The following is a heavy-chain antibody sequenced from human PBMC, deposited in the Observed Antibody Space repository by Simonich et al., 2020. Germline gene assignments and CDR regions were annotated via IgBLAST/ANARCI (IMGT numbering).Heavy chain of an antibody. V-gene: IGHV3-23*01. J-gene: IGHJ5*02. Sequence: EVQLLESGGGLVQPGGSLRLSCAASGFTFSSYAISWVRQAPGKGVGWVSAIRGSGGSTYYADSVKGRFTISRDNSKNTLYLQMNSLRAEDTAVYYCAKDSSLVGATDWFDPWGQGTLVTVSS. CDR1: GFTFSSYA. CDR3: AKDSSLVGATDWFDP. CDR2: IRGSGGST. D-gene: IGHD1-26*01.